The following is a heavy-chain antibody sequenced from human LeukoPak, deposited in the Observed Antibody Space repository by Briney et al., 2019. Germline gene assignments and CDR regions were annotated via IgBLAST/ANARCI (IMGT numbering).Heavy chain of an antibody. V-gene: IGHV4-59*01. CDR2: IYYSGST. CDR3: ARDSSGFGYFDY. Sequence: SETLSLTCTVSGGSISSYYWSWIRQPPGKGLEWIGYIYYSGSTNYNPSLKSRVTISVDTSRKQFSLKLSSVTAADTAVYYCARDSSGFGYFDYWGQETLVTVSS. J-gene: IGHJ4*02. CDR1: GGSISSYY. D-gene: IGHD6-19*01.